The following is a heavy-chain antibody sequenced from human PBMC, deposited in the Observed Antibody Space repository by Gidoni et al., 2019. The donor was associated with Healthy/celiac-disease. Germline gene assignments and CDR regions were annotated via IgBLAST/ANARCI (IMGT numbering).Heavy chain of an antibody. CDR3: ARAGWLQAEFDY. Sequence: QVQLQESGPGLVQPSATLSLTSAVSGSSISSGYYWGWIRQPPGKGLEWIGSIYHSGSTYYNPSLKSRVTISVDTSKNQFSLKLSSVTAADTAVYYCARAGWLQAEFDYWGQGTLVTVSS. J-gene: IGHJ4*02. D-gene: IGHD5-12*01. CDR2: IYHSGST. CDR1: GSSISSGYY. V-gene: IGHV4-38-2*01.